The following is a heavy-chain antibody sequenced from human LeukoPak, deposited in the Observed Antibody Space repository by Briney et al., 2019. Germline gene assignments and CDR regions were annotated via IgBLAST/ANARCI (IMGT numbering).Heavy chain of an antibody. D-gene: IGHD2-2*01. CDR2: IYTSGST. CDR1: GGSISSYY. CDR3: AREGGGCSSTSCYAGDFDY. V-gene: IGHV4-4*07. J-gene: IGHJ4*02. Sequence: SETLSLTCTVSGGSISSYYWSWIRQPAGKGLEWIGRIYTSGSTNYNPSLKSRVTMSVDTSKNQLSLKLSSVTAADTAVYYCAREGGGCSSTSCYAGDFDYWGQGTLVTVSS.